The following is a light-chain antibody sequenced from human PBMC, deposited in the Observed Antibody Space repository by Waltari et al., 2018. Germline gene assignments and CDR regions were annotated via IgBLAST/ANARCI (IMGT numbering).Light chain of an antibody. J-gene: IGLJ1*01. CDR2: SNN. CDR3: ATWDDSLNAYV. Sequence: QSVLTQPPSASGTPGQRVTIPCSGSSSNVSSNTVNWYQQLPGTAPKLLIYSNNQRPSGVPDRFSVSKSGTSASLAISGLQSEDEADYYCATWDDSLNAYVFGTGTKVTVL. V-gene: IGLV1-44*01. CDR1: SSNVSSNT.